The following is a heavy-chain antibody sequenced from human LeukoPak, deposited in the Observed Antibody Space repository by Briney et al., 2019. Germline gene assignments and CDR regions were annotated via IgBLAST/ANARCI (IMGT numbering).Heavy chain of an antibody. CDR3: ARRSPDYVWGSYRPYFDY. CDR1: GGSISSGGYS. J-gene: IGHJ4*02. V-gene: IGHV4-31*03. CDR2: IYYSGST. D-gene: IGHD3-16*02. Sequence: PSETLSLTCTVSGGSISSGGYSWSWIRQHPGKGLEWIGYIYYSGSTYYNPSLRSRVTISVDTSKNQFSLKLSSVTAADTAVYYCARRSPDYVWGSYRPYFDYWGQGTLVTVSS.